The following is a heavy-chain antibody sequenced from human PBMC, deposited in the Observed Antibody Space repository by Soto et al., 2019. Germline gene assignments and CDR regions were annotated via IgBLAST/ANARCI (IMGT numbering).Heavy chain of an antibody. CDR1: GGTFSGHA. Sequence: QVQLVQSGAEVKKPGSSVKVSCEASGGTFSGHAISWVRQAPGQGPEWMGGLIPLFGTTQHAQNFQDRCTMTADKSTSTAYMALTSLRLEYTAIYYCALVPNWRYRFDSGCQGTLVNVYS. V-gene: IGHV1-69*06. CDR2: LIPLFGTT. D-gene: IGHD3-16*02. J-gene: IGHJ4*02. CDR3: ALVPNWRYRFDS.